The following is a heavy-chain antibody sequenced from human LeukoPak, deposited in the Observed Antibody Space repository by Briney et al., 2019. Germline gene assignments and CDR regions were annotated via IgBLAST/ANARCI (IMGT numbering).Heavy chain of an antibody. CDR2: IYSGGST. Sequence: GGSLRLSCAASGFTFSSNYMSWVRQAPGKGLEWGSVIYSGGSTYYSDSVKGRCTISRDNSKNTRYLPMNSRRAEDTAVYYCAGGRGIAVAGPMDVWGKGATATISS. CDR1: GFTFSSNY. D-gene: IGHD6-19*01. J-gene: IGHJ6*03. CDR3: AGGRGIAVAGPMDV. V-gene: IGHV3-53*01.